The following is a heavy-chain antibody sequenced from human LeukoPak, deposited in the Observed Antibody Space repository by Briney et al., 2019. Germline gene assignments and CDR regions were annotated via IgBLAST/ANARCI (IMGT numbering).Heavy chain of an antibody. CDR2: IWYDGSNK. CDR1: RFTFSSYG. Sequence: RSLRLSCAASRFTFSSYGMHWVRQAPGKGLEWVAVIWYDGSNKYYADSVKGRFTISRDNSKNTLYLQMNSLRAEDTAVYYCARDRYCSGGSCYSPSLTGYFQHWGQGTLVTVSS. V-gene: IGHV3-33*01. CDR3: ARDRYCSGGSCYSPSLTGYFQH. J-gene: IGHJ1*01. D-gene: IGHD2-15*01.